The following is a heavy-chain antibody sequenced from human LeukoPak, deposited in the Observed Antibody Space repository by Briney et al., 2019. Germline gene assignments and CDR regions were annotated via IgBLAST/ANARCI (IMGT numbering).Heavy chain of an antibody. CDR3: ARSNANWGRRVGINWFDP. J-gene: IGHJ5*02. CDR2: INHSGST. V-gene: IGHV4-34*01. Sequence: PSETLSLTCAVYGGSFSGYYWSWIRQPPGKGLEWIGEINHSGSTNYNPSLKSRVTISVDTSKNQFSLKLSSVTAADTAVYYCARSNANWGRRVGINWFDPWGQGTLVTVSS. CDR1: GGSFSGYY. D-gene: IGHD7-27*01.